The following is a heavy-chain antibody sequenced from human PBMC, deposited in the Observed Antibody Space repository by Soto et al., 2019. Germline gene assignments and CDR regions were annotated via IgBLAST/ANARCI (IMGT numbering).Heavy chain of an antibody. V-gene: IGHV3-21*01. J-gene: IGHJ6*02. CDR1: GFTFSSYA. CDR2: ISSSSSYI. D-gene: IGHD3-10*01. CDR3: ARDYYGSGSYLSYYYYGMDV. Sequence: GGSLRLSCAVSGFTFSSYAMSWVRQAPGKGLEWVSAISSSSSYIYYADSVKGRFTISRDNAKNSLYLQMNSLRAEDTAVYYCARDYYGSGSYLSYYYYGMDVWGQGTTVTVSS.